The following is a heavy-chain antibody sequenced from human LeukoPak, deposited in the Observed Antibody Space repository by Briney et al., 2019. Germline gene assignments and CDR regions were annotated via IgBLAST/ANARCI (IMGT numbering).Heavy chain of an antibody. J-gene: IGHJ4*02. V-gene: IGHV3-15*07. CDR2: IKSKTDGGTT. D-gene: IGHD1-26*01. Sequence: KPGGSLRLSCVASGFTFSNAWMNWVRQAPGKGLEWVGRIKSKTDGGTTDYAAPVKGRFTISRDDSKNTLYLQMNSLKTEDTAVYYCTTGQEVGATLSEGSDYWGQGTLVTVSS. CDR1: GFTFSNAW. CDR3: TTGQEVGATLSEGSDY.